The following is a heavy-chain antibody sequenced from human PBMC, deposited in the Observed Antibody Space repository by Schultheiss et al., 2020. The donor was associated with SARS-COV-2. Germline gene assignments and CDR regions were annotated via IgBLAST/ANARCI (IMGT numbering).Heavy chain of an antibody. J-gene: IGHJ5*02. V-gene: IGHV4-34*01. CDR2: INHSGST. CDR1: GGSISSYY. Sequence: SETLSLTCTVSGGSISSYYWSWIRQPPGKGLEWIGEINHSGSTNYNPSLKSRVTISVDTSKNQFSLKLSSVTAADTAVYYCARQYSGSYYGWFDPWGQGTLVTVSS. D-gene: IGHD1-26*01. CDR3: ARQYSGSYYGWFDP.